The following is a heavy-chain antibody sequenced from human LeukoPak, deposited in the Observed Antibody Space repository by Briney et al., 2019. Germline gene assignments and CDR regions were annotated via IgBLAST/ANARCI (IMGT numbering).Heavy chain of an antibody. CDR3: AKDALGIAAAGDFDY. Sequence: GGSLRLSCAASGFAFSTYGMHWVRQAPGKGLEWVSAISGSGGSTYYADSVKGRFTISRDNSKNTLYLQMNSLRAEDTAVYYCAKDALGIAAAGDFDYWGQGTLVTVSS. CDR2: ISGSGGST. V-gene: IGHV3-23*01. J-gene: IGHJ4*02. CDR1: GFAFSTYG. D-gene: IGHD6-13*01.